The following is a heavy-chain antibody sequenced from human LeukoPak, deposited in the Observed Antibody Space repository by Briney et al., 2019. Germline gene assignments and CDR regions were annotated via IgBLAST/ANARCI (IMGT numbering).Heavy chain of an antibody. CDR1: GGSISSYY. CDR2: IYYSGST. D-gene: IGHD6-19*01. J-gene: IGHJ3*02. CDR3: ARHGGGWYQADVFDI. Sequence: SETLSLTCTVSGGSISSYYWSWIRQPPGKGLEWIGYIYYSGSTNYNPSLKSRVTISVDTSKNQFSLKLSSVTAADTAVYYCARHGGGWYQADVFDIWGQGTMVTVSS. V-gene: IGHV4-59*01.